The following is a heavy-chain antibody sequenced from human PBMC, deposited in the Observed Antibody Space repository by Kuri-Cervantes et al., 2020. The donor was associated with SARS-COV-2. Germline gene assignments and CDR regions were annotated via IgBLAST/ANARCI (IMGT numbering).Heavy chain of an antibody. CDR3: ARDSVATIEGYYYHYMDV. J-gene: IGHJ6*03. CDR1: GYTFTGYY. D-gene: IGHD5-12*01. Sequence: ASVKVSCKASGYTFTGYYMHWVRQAPGQGLEWMGWINPNSGGTNYAQKFQGRVTMTRDTSISTAYMELSRLRSDDTAVYYCARDSVATIEGYYYHYMDVWGKGTTVTVSS. CDR2: INPNSGGT. V-gene: IGHV1-2*02.